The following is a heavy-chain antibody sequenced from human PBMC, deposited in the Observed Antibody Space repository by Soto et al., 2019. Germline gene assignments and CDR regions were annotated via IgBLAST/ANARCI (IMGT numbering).Heavy chain of an antibody. CDR2: IYYSGST. J-gene: IGHJ6*02. V-gene: IGHV4-59*01. CDR3: ARDRGIAAAGTSYYYYGMGV. CDR1: GGSISSYY. Sequence: QVQLQESGPGLVKPSETLSLTCTVSGGSISSYYWSWIRQPPGKGLEWIGYIYYSGSTNYNPSLKSRVTISVDTSKNQFSLKLSSVTAADTAVYYCARDRGIAAAGTSYYYYGMGVWGQGTTVTVSS. D-gene: IGHD6-13*01.